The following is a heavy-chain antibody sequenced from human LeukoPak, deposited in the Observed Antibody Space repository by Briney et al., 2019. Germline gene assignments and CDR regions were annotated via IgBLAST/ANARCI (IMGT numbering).Heavy chain of an antibody. CDR3: APYDSSITATYFDY. CDR1: GGSISGSNYC. V-gene: IGHV4-39*07. D-gene: IGHD3-22*01. CDR2: ISYSGST. J-gene: IGHJ4*02. Sequence: SGPRLVKPSETLXLTCTVSGGSISGSNYCWGWIRQPPGKGLEWIGSISYSGSTFYNPSLKSRGTLLVDTSKNQFSLRLNSVTAADTAVYSCAPYDSSITATYFDYWGQGTLVTVSS.